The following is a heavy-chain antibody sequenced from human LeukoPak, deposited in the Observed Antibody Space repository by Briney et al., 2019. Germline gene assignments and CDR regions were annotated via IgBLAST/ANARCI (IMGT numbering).Heavy chain of an antibody. J-gene: IGHJ3*02. CDR2: ISGYNGNT. Sequence: GASVKVSYKSSGYSFTNFGISWVRLAPGPGLQWMGWISGYNGNTHYAHKFQGRVTMTTDTSPSTAYMELSSLRSEDTAVYYCARDLTSGPGHDYGGPTDGGAFDIWGQGTMVTVSS. D-gene: IGHD4-23*01. CDR1: GYSFTNFG. CDR3: ARDLTSGPGHDYGGPTDGGAFDI. V-gene: IGHV1-18*01.